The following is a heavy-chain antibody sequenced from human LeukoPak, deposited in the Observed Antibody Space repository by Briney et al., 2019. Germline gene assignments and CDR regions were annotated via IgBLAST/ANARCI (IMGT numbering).Heavy chain of an antibody. J-gene: IGHJ5*02. CDR2: IYTSGST. Sequence: SETLSLTCIVSGGSISSYYRSLIRQPAGKGLEWIGRIYTSGSTNYNPSLKSRVTMSVDTSKNQFSLKLSSVTAADTAVYYCARDMRGYSGYGFDPWGQGTRLTLS. V-gene: IGHV4-4*07. CDR3: ARDMRGYSGYGFDP. D-gene: IGHD5-12*01. CDR1: GGSISSYY.